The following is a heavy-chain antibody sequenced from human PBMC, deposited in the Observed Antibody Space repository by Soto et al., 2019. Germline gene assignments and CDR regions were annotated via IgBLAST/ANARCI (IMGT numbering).Heavy chain of an antibody. J-gene: IGHJ4*02. CDR2: IYYSGST. Sequence: PSGTLSLTCTVSGGSISSGGYYWSWIRQHPGKGLEWIGYIYYSGSTYYNPSLKSRVTISVDTSKNQFSLKLSSVTAADTAVYYCASRIAAAGAFDYWGQGTLVTVSS. V-gene: IGHV4-31*03. CDR3: ASRIAAAGAFDY. D-gene: IGHD6-13*01. CDR1: GGSISSGGYY.